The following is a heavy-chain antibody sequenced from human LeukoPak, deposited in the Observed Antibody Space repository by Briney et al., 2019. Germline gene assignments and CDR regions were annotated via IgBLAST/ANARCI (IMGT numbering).Heavy chain of an antibody. Sequence: SETLSLTCTGSGVSFSSSNSYWGWLGQPPGKGLVWVGSMYYSGNTSYNASLKSQVSISTDTSKNQFSLRLPSVTAADTAVYYCARQTGSGLFILPGGQGTLVTVSS. D-gene: IGHD3/OR15-3a*01. J-gene: IGHJ4*02. CDR3: ARQTGSGLFILP. CDR2: MYYSGNT. V-gene: IGHV4-39*01. CDR1: GVSFSSSNSY.